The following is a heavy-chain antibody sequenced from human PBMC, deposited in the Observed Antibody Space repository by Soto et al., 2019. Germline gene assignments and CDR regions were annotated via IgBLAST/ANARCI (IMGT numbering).Heavy chain of an antibody. CDR1: GGSMIRYY. CDR3: ARRIVATETFDV. J-gene: IGHJ4*02. Sequence: SETLSLTCTVSGGSMIRYYWSWIRQPPGRGLVWIGFIYYAGSTKYNPSLNSRVTISVDTSKNQFSLTVTSVTAADTAVYYCARRIVATETFDVWGQGTLVTVAS. V-gene: IGHV4-59*08. D-gene: IGHD5-12*01. CDR2: IYYAGST.